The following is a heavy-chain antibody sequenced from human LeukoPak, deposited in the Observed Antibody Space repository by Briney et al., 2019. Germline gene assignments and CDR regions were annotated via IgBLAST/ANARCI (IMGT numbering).Heavy chain of an antibody. V-gene: IGHV4-34*01. CDR3: ARGAAAHFDY. CDR2: INHSGST. CDR1: GGSISSYY. D-gene: IGHD2-2*01. J-gene: IGHJ4*02. Sequence: PSETLSLTCTVSGGSISSYYWSWIRQPPGKGLEWIGEINHSGSTNYNPSLKSRVTISVDTSKNQFSLKLSSVTAADTAVYYCARGAAAHFDYWGQGTLVTVSS.